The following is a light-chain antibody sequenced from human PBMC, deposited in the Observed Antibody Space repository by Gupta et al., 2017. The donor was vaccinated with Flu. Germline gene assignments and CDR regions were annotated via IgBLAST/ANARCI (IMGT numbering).Light chain of an antibody. CDR3: QQYYSTPYT. CDR1: QGVLYSSDNKNY. V-gene: IGKV4-1*01. J-gene: IGKJ2*01. CDR2: WAS. Sequence: SAMTHSPDSLDVSLVELANNNCKSSQGVLYSSDNKNYLLWYQQKPGQPPKLLIHWASTRESGVPDRFSGSGSGTDFTLTISSLQAEVVAVYFCQQYYSTPYTFGRGTKLEIK.